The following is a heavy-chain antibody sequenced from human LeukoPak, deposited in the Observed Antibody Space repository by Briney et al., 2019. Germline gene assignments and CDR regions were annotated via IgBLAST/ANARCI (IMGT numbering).Heavy chain of an antibody. J-gene: IGHJ6*03. CDR2: ISYDGTNK. CDR1: GFTFSSYA. Sequence: QSGGSLRLSCATSGFTFSSYAMHWVRQAPGKGLEWLAVISYDGTNKYYADSVKGRFTISRDNSKNTLYLQMNSLRDEDTAVYYCARDQGSLPVRFYYYMDVWGSGTTVTVSS. D-gene: IGHD1-26*01. CDR3: ARDQGSLPVRFYYYMDV. V-gene: IGHV3-30*01.